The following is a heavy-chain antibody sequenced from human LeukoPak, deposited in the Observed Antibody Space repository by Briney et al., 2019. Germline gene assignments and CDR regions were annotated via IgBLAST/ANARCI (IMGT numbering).Heavy chain of an antibody. CDR3: ARDLFPRPHYDSSGYQEYYFDY. J-gene: IGHJ4*02. CDR1: GYTFTGCY. V-gene: IGHV1-2*02. D-gene: IGHD3-22*01. CDR2: INPNSGGT. Sequence: GASVKVSCKASGYTFTGCYMHWVRQAPGQGLEWMGWINPNSGGTNYAQKFQGRVSMTRDTSISTAYMELSRLRSDDTAVYYCARDLFPRPHYDSSGYQEYYFDYWGQGTLVTVSS.